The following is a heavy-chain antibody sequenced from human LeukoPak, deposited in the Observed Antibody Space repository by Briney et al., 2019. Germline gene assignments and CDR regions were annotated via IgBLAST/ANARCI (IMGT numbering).Heavy chain of an antibody. V-gene: IGHV4-30-4*01. Sequence: SETLSLTCTVSGGSISSGDYYWSWIRQPPGKGLEWIGYIYYSGSTYYNPSLKSRVTISVDTSKNQFSLKLSSVTAADTAVYYCARAPSMYYYDSSGYSYFDYWGQGTLVTVSS. CDR3: ARAPSMYYYDSSGYSYFDY. D-gene: IGHD3-22*01. CDR1: GGSISSGDYY. J-gene: IGHJ4*02. CDR2: IYYSGST.